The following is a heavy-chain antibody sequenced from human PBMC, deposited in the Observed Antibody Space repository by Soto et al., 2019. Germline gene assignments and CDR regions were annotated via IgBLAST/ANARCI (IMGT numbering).Heavy chain of an antibody. Sequence: QVQLVQSGAEVKKPGSSVKVSCKASGGTFSSYAISWVRQAPGQGLEWMGGIIPIFGTANYAQKFQGRVTITADESTNTAYMELSSLRSEDTAVYYCAREEDAQPNNYYYGMDVWGQGTTVTVSS. J-gene: IGHJ6*02. CDR1: GGTFSSYA. V-gene: IGHV1-69*01. CDR3: AREEDAQPNNYYYGMDV. CDR2: IIPIFGTA.